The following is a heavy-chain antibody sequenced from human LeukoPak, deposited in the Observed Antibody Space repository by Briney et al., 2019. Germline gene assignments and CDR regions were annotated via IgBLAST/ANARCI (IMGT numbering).Heavy chain of an antibody. V-gene: IGHV1-46*01. D-gene: IGHD6-6*01. CDR2: INPTGGST. CDR1: GGTFSSYA. CDR3: ARTAARRFDY. Sequence: ASVKVSCKASGGTFSSYAISWVRQAPGQGLEWMGIINPTGGSTTYAQKFQGRVTMTGDTSTSTVYMELSSLRSDDTAVYYCARTAARRFDYWGQGTLVTVSS. J-gene: IGHJ4*02.